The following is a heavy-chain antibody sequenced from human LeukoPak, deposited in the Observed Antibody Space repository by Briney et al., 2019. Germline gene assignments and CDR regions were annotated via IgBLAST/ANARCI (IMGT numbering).Heavy chain of an antibody. CDR1: GYTFTSYD. CDR3: ARGRRYNWNGWFDP. J-gene: IGHJ5*02. V-gene: IGHV1-8*01. CDR2: MNPNSGNT. D-gene: IGHD1-1*01. Sequence: ASVKVSCKASGYTFTSYDINWVRQATGQGLEWMGWMNPNSGNTGYAQKFQGRVTMTRNTSISTAYMELSSLRSEDTDVYYCARGRRYNWNGWFDPWGQGTLVTVSS.